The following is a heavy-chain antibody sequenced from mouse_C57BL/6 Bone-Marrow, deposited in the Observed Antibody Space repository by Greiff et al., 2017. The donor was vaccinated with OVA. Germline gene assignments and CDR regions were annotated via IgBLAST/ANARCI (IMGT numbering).Heavy chain of an antibody. CDR1: GFNINDDY. V-gene: IGHV14-4*01. J-gene: IGHJ4*01. CDR3: TTRRDYAMDY. Sequence: EVQLQQSGAELVRPGASVKLSCTASGFNINDDYMHWVKQRPEQGLEWIGWIDPENGDTEYASKFQGKATITADTSSNTAYLQLSSLTSEDTAVYYCTTRRDYAMDYWGQGTSVTVSS. CDR2: IDPENGDT.